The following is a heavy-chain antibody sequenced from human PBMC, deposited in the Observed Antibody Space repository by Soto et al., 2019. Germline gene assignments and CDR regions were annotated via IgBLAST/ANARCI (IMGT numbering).Heavy chain of an antibody. CDR2: IYYSGST. CDR1: GGSISSYY. V-gene: IGHV4-59*01. Sequence: ETLSLTCTVSGGSISSYYWSWIRQPPGKGLEWIGYIYYSGSTNYNPSLKSRVTISVDTSKNQFSLKLSSVTAADTAAYYCARGVAMVRGHYGMDVWGQGTTVTVSS. CDR3: ARGVAMVRGHYGMDV. D-gene: IGHD3-10*01. J-gene: IGHJ6*02.